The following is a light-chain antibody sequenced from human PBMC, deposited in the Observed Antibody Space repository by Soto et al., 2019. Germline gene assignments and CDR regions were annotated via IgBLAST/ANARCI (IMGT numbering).Light chain of an antibody. CDR2: DAS. J-gene: IGKJ1*01. CDR1: QSVSNN. V-gene: IGKV3-15*01. Sequence: ILMTQSPATLSVSPGERATLSCRASQSVSNNLAWYQQKPGQAPRLLIYDASTRATGIPARFSGSASGTEFTLTISGLQSEDFAVYYWKQYNNWPPWTFGQGTQVEIK. CDR3: KQYNNWPPWT.